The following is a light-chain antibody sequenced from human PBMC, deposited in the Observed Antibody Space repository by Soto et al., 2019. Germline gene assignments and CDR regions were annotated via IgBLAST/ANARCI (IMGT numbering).Light chain of an antibody. Sequence: CSSDRSGSTAKGGTRSCRASQSVSSNLAWYQQKPGQAPRLLIYGASTRATGIPARFRGSGSGTECTLAISSPQSEDQAAYYSQLEGSPPHALGSGTKVDIK. J-gene: IGKJ3*01. V-gene: IGKV3-15*01. CDR3: QLEGSPPHA. CDR1: QSVSSN. CDR2: GAS.